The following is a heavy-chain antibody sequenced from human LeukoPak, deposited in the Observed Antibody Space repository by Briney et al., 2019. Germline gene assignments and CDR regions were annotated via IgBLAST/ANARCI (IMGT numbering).Heavy chain of an antibody. V-gene: IGHV3-30*03. CDR3: ARDPTATMVRGVEPFDH. J-gene: IGHJ4*02. CDR2: ISYDGSNK. CDR1: GFTFSSYG. Sequence: GRSLRLSCAASGFTFSSYGMHWVRQAPGKGLEWVAVISYDGSNKYYADSVKGRFTISRDNSKNTLYLQMNSLRAEDTAVYYCARDPTATMVRGVEPFDHWGQGTLVTVSS. D-gene: IGHD3-10*01.